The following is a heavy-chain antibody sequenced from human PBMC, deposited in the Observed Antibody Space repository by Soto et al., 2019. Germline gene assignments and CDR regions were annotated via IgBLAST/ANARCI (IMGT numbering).Heavy chain of an antibody. CDR1: GGSISSGGYY. V-gene: IGHV4-31*03. Sequence: QVQLQESGPGLVKPSQTLSLTCTVSGGSISSGGYYWSWIRQHPGKGLEWIGYIYYSGSTYYNPSLKSRVTISADTSKNQFPLKLSSVTAADTAVYYCAREDYDILPAHYYGMDVWGQGTTVTVSS. CDR2: IYYSGST. CDR3: AREDYDILPAHYYGMDV. D-gene: IGHD3-9*01. J-gene: IGHJ6*02.